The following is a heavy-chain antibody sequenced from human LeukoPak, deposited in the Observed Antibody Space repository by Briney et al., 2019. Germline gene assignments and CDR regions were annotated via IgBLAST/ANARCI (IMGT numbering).Heavy chain of an antibody. V-gene: IGHV1-8*03. D-gene: IGHD6-19*01. Sequence: GASVKVSCKASGYTFTSYDINWVRQATGQGLEWMGWMNPNSGNTGYAQKFQGRVTITRNTSISTAYMELSSVTAADTAVYYCARDVSSGWYRGYFDYWGQGTLVTVSS. CDR3: ARDVSSGWYRGYFDY. J-gene: IGHJ4*02. CDR2: MNPNSGNT. CDR1: GYTFTSYD.